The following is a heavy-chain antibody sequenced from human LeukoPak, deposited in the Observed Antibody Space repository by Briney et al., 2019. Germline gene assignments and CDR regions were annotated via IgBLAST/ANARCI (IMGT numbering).Heavy chain of an antibody. Sequence: ASETLSLTCTVSGGSISSYYWSWIRQPPGKGLEWIGEINHSGSTNYNPSLKSRVTISVDTSKNQFSLKLSSVTAADTAVYYCARGHTIEVMVYAAFDYWGQGTLVTVSS. V-gene: IGHV4-34*01. D-gene: IGHD2-8*01. J-gene: IGHJ4*02. CDR1: GGSISSYY. CDR2: INHSGST. CDR3: ARGHTIEVMVYAAFDY.